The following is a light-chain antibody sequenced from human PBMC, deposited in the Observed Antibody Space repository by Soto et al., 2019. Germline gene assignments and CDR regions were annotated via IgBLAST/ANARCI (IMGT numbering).Light chain of an antibody. CDR1: HSVTSSQ. Sequence: ENLLTQTPDNLALSPGDRATLSCRASHSVTSSQLAWYQQRPCQAPRLLLYGASTRAAGIPYRFSGSGSGTDFTLTISRLEPEDFAVYYCQQYGSSTGYTFGQGTKLEIK. J-gene: IGKJ2*01. V-gene: IGKV3-20*01. CDR2: GAS. CDR3: QQYGSSTGYT.